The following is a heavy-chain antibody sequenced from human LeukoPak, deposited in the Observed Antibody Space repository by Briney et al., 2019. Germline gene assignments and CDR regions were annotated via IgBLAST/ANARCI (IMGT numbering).Heavy chain of an antibody. J-gene: IGHJ4*02. CDR1: GDSINNYW. V-gene: IGHV4-59*12. CDR3: ARDSRGGGPDFDY. Sequence: PSETLSLTCTVSGDSINNYWWAWIRQPPGKGLEWIGYIYHSGAPTSYNPSLKNRVTISIDTSRNQFSLRLSSVTAADTAVYYCARDSRGGGPDFDYWGQGTLVTVSS. D-gene: IGHD3-16*01. CDR2: IYHSGAPT.